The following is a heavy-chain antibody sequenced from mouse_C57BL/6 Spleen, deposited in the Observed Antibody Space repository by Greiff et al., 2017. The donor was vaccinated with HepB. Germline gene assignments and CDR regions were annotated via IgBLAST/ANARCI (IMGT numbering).Heavy chain of an antibody. J-gene: IGHJ4*01. CDR3: ARNGYPHYYAMDY. Sequence: QVQLQQPGAELVKPGASVKMSCKASGYTFTSYWITWVKQRPGQGLEWIGDIYPGSGSTNYNEKFKSKATLTVDTSSSTAYMQLSSLTSEDSAVYDCARNGYPHYYAMDYWGQGTSVTVSS. V-gene: IGHV1-55*01. CDR1: GYTFTSYW. CDR2: IYPGSGST. D-gene: IGHD2-2*01.